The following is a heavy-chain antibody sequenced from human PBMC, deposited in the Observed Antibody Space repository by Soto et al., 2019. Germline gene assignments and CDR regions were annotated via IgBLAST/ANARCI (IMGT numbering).Heavy chain of an antibody. CDR3: ARISSSSRTYYFDY. J-gene: IGHJ4*02. CDR1: GFTFSSYS. CDR2: ISSSSSYI. Sequence: EVQLVESGGGLVKPGGSLRLSCAASGFTFSSYSMNWVRQAPGKGLEWVSSISSSSSYIYYADSVKGRFTISRDNAKNTLYLQMNSLRAEDKTVYYCARISSSSRTYYFDYWGQGTLVTVSS. V-gene: IGHV3-21*01. D-gene: IGHD6-19*01.